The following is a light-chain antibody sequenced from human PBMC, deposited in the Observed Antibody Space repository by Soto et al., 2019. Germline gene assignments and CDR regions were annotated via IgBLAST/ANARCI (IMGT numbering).Light chain of an antibody. CDR3: QQYDSYPLT. Sequence: DIQMTQSPSTLPAPVGARVTTTCRASRSISGWLAWYQQKQGKAPKFRFYKAPSLESGVPARFSGSGSGTEFTLTINSLQPDDCATYYCQQYDSYPLTFGGGTKVEIK. J-gene: IGKJ4*01. V-gene: IGKV1-5*03. CDR2: KAP. CDR1: RSISGW.